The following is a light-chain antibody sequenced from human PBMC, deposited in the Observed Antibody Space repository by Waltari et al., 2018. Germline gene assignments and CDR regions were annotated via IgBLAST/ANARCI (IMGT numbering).Light chain of an antibody. Sequence: EIVLTQSPATLYLSPGERATLSCRASQSVSRYLGWYQQKFGQPPRLLINDASNRATGVPARFSGSGSETDFTLTISSLEPEDFAVYYCQQRSTWPLTFGGGTKVEIK. CDR1: QSVSRY. CDR2: DAS. J-gene: IGKJ4*01. V-gene: IGKV3-11*01. CDR3: QQRSTWPLT.